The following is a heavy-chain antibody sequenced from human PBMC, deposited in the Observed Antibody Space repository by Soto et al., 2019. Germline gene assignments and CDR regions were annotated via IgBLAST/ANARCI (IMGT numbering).Heavy chain of an antibody. CDR3: ASDYDSSGYYGAECYFDY. CDR2: IYYSGST. J-gene: IGHJ4*02. D-gene: IGHD3-22*01. Sequence: QVQLQESGPGLVKPSQTLSLTCTVSGGSISSGGYYWSWIRQHPGKGLEWIGYIYYSGSTYYNPSLKSLVTISVDTSKNQFSLKLSSVTAADTAVYYCASDYDSSGYYGAECYFDYWGKGTLVTVS. CDR1: GGSISSGGYY. V-gene: IGHV4-31*01.